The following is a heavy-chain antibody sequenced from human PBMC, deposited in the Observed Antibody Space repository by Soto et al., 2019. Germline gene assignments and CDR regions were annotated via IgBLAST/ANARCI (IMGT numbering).Heavy chain of an antibody. J-gene: IGHJ3*02. V-gene: IGHV4-59*01. CDR3: ARGYGAYDSIGYYYGAFDI. CDR1: GGSISSYY. Sequence: SETLSLTCTVSGGSISSYYWSWIRQPPGKGLEWIGYIYYSGSTNYNPSLKSRVTISVDTSKNQFSLKLSSVTAADTAVYYCARGYGAYDSIGYYYGAFDIWGQATIVTVS. CDR2: IYYSGST. D-gene: IGHD3-22*01.